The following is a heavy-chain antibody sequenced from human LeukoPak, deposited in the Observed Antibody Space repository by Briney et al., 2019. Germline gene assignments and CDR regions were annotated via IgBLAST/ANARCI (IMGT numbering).Heavy chain of an antibody. Sequence: RGASVKVSCKTSGYTFINSAMHWVRQAPGQGLEWMAWINTGNGNTKYSQKFQGRATITRDTSATTAYMELSSLTSEDTAVYYCARGPTDYANWFDPLGPGNPGHRLL. CDR3: ARGPTDYANWFDP. D-gene: IGHD4-17*01. J-gene: IGHJ5*02. V-gene: IGHV1-3*04. CDR2: INTGNGNT. CDR1: GYTFINSA.